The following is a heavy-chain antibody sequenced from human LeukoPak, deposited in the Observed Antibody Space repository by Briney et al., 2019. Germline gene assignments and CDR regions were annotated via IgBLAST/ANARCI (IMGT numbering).Heavy chain of an antibody. CDR2: INPNSGGT. J-gene: IGHJ3*02. Sequence: ASVKVSCKASGYTFTGYYMHWVRQAPGQGLEWMGWINPNSGGTNYAQKFQGRVTMTRDTSISTAYMELSRLRSDDTAVYYCARDQGGSYYLNDAFDIWGQGTMVTVSS. V-gene: IGHV1-2*02. CDR3: ARDQGGSYYLNDAFDI. D-gene: IGHD1-26*01. CDR1: GYTFTGYY.